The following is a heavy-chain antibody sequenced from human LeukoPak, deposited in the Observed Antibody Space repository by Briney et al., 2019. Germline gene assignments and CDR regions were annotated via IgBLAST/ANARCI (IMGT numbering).Heavy chain of an antibody. Sequence: PGGSLRLSCAASGFSFRDYGMHWVRQAPGKGLEWVAIIWYDGSNKYYADSVKGRFTISRDNSKNTLYLQMNSLRAEDTAVYYCARDLPITNYYDSSAPLGWGQGTLVTVSS. CDR2: IWYDGSNK. J-gene: IGHJ4*02. V-gene: IGHV3-30*02. CDR3: ARDLPITNYYDSSAPLG. CDR1: GFSFRDYG. D-gene: IGHD3-22*01.